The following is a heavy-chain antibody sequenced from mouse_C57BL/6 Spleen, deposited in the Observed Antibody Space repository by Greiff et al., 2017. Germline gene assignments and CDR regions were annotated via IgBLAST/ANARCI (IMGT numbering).Heavy chain of an antibody. D-gene: IGHD2-12*01. CDR2: INPSTGGT. CDR3: AREGPYSYVDY. V-gene: IGHV1-43*01. J-gene: IGHJ2*01. CDR1: GYSFTGYY. Sequence: VQLQQSGPELVKPGASVKISCKASGYSFTGYYMHWVKQSSEKSLEWIGEINPSTGGTSYNQKFKGKATLTVDKSSSTAYMQLKSLTSEDSAVYYCAREGPYSYVDYWGQGTTLTVSS.